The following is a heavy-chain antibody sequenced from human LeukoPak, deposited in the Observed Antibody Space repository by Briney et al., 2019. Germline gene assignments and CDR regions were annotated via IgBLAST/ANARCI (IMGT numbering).Heavy chain of an antibody. Sequence: GGSLRLSCAASGFTFGGFAMSWVRQAPGKGLEWVSGLSNSGGSTYYADSVKGRFTISRDNSKNTLYLQMNSLRAEDTAVYYCAKDGIAGADNSHFDNWGQGTLVTVSS. J-gene: IGHJ4*02. CDR1: GFTFGGFA. CDR3: AKDGIAGADNSHFDN. V-gene: IGHV3-23*01. D-gene: IGHD4-23*01. CDR2: LSNSGGST.